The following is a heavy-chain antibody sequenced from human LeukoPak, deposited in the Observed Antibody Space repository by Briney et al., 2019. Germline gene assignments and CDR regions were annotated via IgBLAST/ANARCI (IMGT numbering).Heavy chain of an antibody. CDR3: ARKLYGSGGYYNWFDP. CDR1: GYSFTSYW. V-gene: IGHV5-51*01. CDR2: IYPGDPDT. D-gene: IGHD3-10*01. J-gene: IGHJ5*02. Sequence: GESLKIPCKGSGYSFTSYWIGWVRQMPGKGLEWMGIIYPGDPDTRYSPSFQGQVTISADKSISTAYLQWSSLKASDTAMYYCARKLYGSGGYYNWFDPWGQGTLVTVSS.